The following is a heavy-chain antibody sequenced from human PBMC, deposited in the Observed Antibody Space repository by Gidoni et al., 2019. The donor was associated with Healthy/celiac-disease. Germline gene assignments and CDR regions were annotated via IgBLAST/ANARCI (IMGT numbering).Heavy chain of an antibody. CDR1: GFTFSSYA. CDR2: ISGSGGST. Sequence: EVQLLESGGGLVQPGGSLRLSCAASGFTFSSYAMSWVRQAPGKGLEWVSAISGSGGSTYYADSVKGRFTISRDNSKNTLYLQMNSLRAEDTAVYYCAKDSSSWPRDYWYFDLWGRGTLVTVSS. D-gene: IGHD6-13*01. J-gene: IGHJ2*01. V-gene: IGHV3-23*01. CDR3: AKDSSSWPRDYWYFDL.